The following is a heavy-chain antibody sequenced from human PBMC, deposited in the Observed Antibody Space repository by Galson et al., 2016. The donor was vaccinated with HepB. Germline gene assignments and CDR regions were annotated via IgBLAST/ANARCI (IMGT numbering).Heavy chain of an antibody. J-gene: IGHJ4*02. V-gene: IGHV6-1*01. CDR1: GDSVSGNGAAA. D-gene: IGHD1-14*01. CDR2: TYYRSKWYY. CDR3: ARGTRNAFDY. Sequence: CAISGDSVSGNGAAAWNWFRQSPSRGLEWLGRTYYRSKWYYEYALSVTSRITISPDTSKNQFSLQLNSVTPEDVAVYFCARGTRNAFDYWGQGTLVTVSS.